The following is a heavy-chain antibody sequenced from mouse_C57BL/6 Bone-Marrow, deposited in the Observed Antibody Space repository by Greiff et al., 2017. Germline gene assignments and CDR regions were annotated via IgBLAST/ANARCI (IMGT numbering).Heavy chain of an antibody. D-gene: IGHD1-1*01. CDR2: IDPETGGP. J-gene: IGHJ3*01. CDR3: TRFYYYGSSYGWCAF. Sequence: QVQLQQSGAELVRPGASVTLSCKASGYTFPDSEMHWVKQTPVHGLEWIGAIDPETGGPAYNQKVTGKGILTASKSSSTAYMVLRSLTSADSAVYYCTRFYYYGSSYGWCAFWGQGTLVTVSA. V-gene: IGHV1-15*01. CDR1: GYTFPDSE.